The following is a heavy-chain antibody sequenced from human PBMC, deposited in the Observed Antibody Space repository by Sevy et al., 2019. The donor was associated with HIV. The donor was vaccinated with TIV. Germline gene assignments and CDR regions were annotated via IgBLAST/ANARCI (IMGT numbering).Heavy chain of an antibody. D-gene: IGHD6-19*01. Sequence: GGSLRLSCAVSGFTFSNYWMHWVRQAPGKGLLLVSRINPYGNSGTYGESVRGRFTISRDNTKNTLYLQMSSLRAVDTATYYWAGAPAEFSTGWSANWGQGTLVTVSS. V-gene: IGHV3-74*01. J-gene: IGHJ4*02. CDR3: AGAPAEFSTGWSAN. CDR2: INPYGNSG. CDR1: GFTFSNYW.